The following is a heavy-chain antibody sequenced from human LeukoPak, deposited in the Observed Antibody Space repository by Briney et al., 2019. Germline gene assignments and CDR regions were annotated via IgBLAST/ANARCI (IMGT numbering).Heavy chain of an antibody. CDR1: GASISSSNYY. V-gene: IGHV4-39*07. Sequence: SETLSLTCTVSGASISSSNYYWAWMRQPPGKGLEWIATISSTGTTYYNPSLRSRVTISISTSKNQFSLKLSSVTAADTAVYYCARVNTIFGVVIIGWFDPWGQGTLVTVSS. CDR2: ISSTGTT. J-gene: IGHJ5*02. CDR3: ARVNTIFGVVIIGWFDP. D-gene: IGHD3-3*01.